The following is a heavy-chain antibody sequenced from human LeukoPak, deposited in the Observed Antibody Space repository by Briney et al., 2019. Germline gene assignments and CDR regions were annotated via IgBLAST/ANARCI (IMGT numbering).Heavy chain of an antibody. CDR2: IIHSVNT. Sequence: SETLSLTYSVYCVSFCGYYWIWIRDPPGKGLEWSVEIIHSVNTNYNLSIKSRVSMSVDPSKHPFSLKLSSVTAADTGVYYCARGLARWYQLLLGINNWFDPWGQGTLVTVSS. D-gene: IGHD2-2*01. CDR1: CVSFCGYY. CDR3: ARGLARWYQLLLGINNWFDP. V-gene: IGHV4-34*01. J-gene: IGHJ5*02.